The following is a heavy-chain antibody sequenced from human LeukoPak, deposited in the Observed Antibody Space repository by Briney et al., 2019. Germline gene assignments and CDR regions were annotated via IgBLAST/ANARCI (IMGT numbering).Heavy chain of an antibody. CDR1: GVSFSSYY. CDR2: IYRGVRT. V-gene: IGHV4-4*07. D-gene: IGHD4-17*01. CDR3: ARSAVTRAGVFDY. Sequence: PSETLSLTCTVSGVSFSSYYWTWIRQPAGKGLEWLGRIYRGVRTYYSPSLESRLTMSADTSKNQFSLNLRSMTAADTAVYFCARSAVTRAGVFDYWGRGILVTVSS. J-gene: IGHJ4*02.